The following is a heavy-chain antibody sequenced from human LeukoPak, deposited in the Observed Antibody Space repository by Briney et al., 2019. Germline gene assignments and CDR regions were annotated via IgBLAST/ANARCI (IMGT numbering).Heavy chain of an antibody. Sequence: PSETLSLTCAVYGGSFSGYYWSWIRQPPGKGLEWVGEINHSGSTSYNPSLKSRVTISVDTSKNQFSLKLSSVTAADTAVYYCARGHIRPYYDFWSGYYTGCWFDPWGQGTLVTVSS. V-gene: IGHV4-34*01. D-gene: IGHD3-3*01. CDR1: GGSFSGYY. J-gene: IGHJ5*02. CDR2: INHSGST. CDR3: ARGHIRPYYDFWSGYYTGCWFDP.